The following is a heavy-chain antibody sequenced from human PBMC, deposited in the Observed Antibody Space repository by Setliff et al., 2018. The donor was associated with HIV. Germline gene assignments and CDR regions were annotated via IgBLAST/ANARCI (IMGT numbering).Heavy chain of an antibody. J-gene: IGHJ4*02. CDR2: INPNTGGT. CDR1: GYTLTDYY. Sequence: RASVKVSCKASGYTLTDYYMHWVRQAPGQGLEWMGWINPNTGGTNFAQKFQGRVTMTRDTSISINYMELSRLKSDDTAVYYCARGDVYSDYGGDSWGQGTPVTVSS. D-gene: IGHD3-16*01. V-gene: IGHV1-2*02. CDR3: ARGDVYSDYGGDS.